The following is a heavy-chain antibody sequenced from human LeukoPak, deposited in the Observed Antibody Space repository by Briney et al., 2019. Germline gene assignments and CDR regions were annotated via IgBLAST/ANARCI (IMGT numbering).Heavy chain of an antibody. D-gene: IGHD3-10*01. J-gene: IGHJ5*02. CDR2: IYYSGST. V-gene: IGHV4-61*01. Sequence: SGTLSLTCTVSGGPVSSGSYYWSWIRQPPGKGLEWIGYIYYSGSTNYNPSLKSRVTISVDTSKNQFSLKLSSVTAADTAVYYCARGVAEVLWFGELLYPGNWFDPWGQGTLVTVSS. CDR1: GGPVSSGSYY. CDR3: ARGVAEVLWFGELLYPGNWFDP.